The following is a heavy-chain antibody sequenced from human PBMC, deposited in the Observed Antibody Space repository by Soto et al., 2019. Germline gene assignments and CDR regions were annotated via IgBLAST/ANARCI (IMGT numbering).Heavy chain of an antibody. CDR1: GGSISSGDYY. V-gene: IGHV4-30-4*01. CDR3: ASEIAAAGTRGRFDP. Sequence: TLSLTCTVSGGSISSGDYYWSWIRQPPGKGLEWIGYIYYSGSTYYNPSLKSRVTISVDTSKNQFSLKLSSVTAADTAVYYCASEIAAAGTRGRFDPWGQGTLVTVSS. CDR2: IYYSGST. J-gene: IGHJ5*02. D-gene: IGHD6-13*01.